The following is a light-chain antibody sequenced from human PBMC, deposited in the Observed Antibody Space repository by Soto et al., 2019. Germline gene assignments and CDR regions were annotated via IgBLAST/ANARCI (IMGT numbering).Light chain of an antibody. CDR2: EVS. J-gene: IGLJ2*01. CDR1: SSDVGGHNY. V-gene: IGLV2-14*01. CDR3: SSYTSSSTDVV. Sequence: QSVLTQPASVSGSPGQSITISRTGTSSDVGGHNYVSWYQQHPGKAPKLIICEVSNRPSGVSNRFSGSKSGNTASLTISGLQAEDEADYYCSSYTSSSTDVVFGGGTKLTVL.